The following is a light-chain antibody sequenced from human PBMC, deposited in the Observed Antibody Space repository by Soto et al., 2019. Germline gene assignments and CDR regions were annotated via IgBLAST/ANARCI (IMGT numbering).Light chain of an antibody. V-gene: IGKV1-33*01. CDR2: GAS. J-gene: IGKJ3*01. CDR1: QDIRKY. CDR3: QHNDNLPPFT. Sequence: DIQMTQSPSSLSASVGDRVTITCQASQDIRKYLNWYQQKPGRAPKLLLYGASNLETGVPSRFSVSGYGTDFTFTISSLQPEDIATYYCQHNDNLPPFTFGPGTKVAIK.